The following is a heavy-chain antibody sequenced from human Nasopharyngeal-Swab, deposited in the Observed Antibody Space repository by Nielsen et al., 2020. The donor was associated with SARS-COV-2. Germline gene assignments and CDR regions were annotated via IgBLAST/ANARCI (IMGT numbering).Heavy chain of an antibody. Sequence: GESLKISCAASGFTFSSYEMNWVRQAPGKGLEWVSYISSSGSTIYYADSVKGRFTISRDNAKNSLYLQMNSPRAEDTAVYYCARDKPGITIFGVVIGPFDYWGQGTLVTVSS. CDR3: ARDKPGITIFGVVIGPFDY. CDR2: ISSSGSTI. D-gene: IGHD3-3*01. V-gene: IGHV3-48*03. J-gene: IGHJ4*02. CDR1: GFTFSSYE.